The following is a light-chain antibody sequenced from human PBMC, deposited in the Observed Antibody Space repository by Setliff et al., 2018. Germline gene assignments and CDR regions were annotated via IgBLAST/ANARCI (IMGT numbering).Light chain of an antibody. CDR3: FSYASSGSYV. V-gene: IGLV2-14*03. CDR1: SSDVGGYDY. Sequence: QSALTQAASVSGSPGQSVTISCTGSSSDVGGYDYVSWYQHHPGRAPKFIIYDVRYRPSGVSNRFSGSKSGNTASLTISGLQAEDEADYYCFSYASSGSYVFGTGTKAT. CDR2: DVR. J-gene: IGLJ1*01.